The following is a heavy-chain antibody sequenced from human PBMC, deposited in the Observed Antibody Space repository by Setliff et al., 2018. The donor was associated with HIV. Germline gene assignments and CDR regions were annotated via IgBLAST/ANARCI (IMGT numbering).Heavy chain of an antibody. D-gene: IGHD6-6*01. V-gene: IGHV4-34*09. CDR1: GGSFSGYS. CDR3: ARTRVWADAGRYFDS. Sequence: SETLSLTCAVYGGSFSGYSWSWIRQSPGKGLEWIGSIYYSGSTYYNPSLTSRVALSLDSSKNHFSLKLTSLTAADTAVYYCARTRVWADAGRYFDSWGQGTLVTVSS. CDR2: IYYSGST. J-gene: IGHJ4*02.